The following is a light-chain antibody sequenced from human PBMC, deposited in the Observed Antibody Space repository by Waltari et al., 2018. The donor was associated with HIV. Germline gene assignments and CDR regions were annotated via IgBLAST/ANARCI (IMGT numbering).Light chain of an antibody. V-gene: IGLV3-1*01. CDR2: RDS. CDR3: QAWDSSTAVV. J-gene: IGLJ2*01. CDR1: TLQEKY. Sequence: SYELTQPPSVSVSPGQTARITCSGDTLQEKYVSWYQQRPGHSPVLVIYRDSQRPSGIPERLSGSNSGDTATLTISGTQAMDEAAYYCQAWDSSTAVVFGGGTKLTVL.